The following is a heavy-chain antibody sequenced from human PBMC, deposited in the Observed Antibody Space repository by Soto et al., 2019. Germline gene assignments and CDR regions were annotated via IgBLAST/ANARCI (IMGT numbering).Heavy chain of an antibody. CDR1: GFTFSNFA. J-gene: IGHJ4*02. D-gene: IGHD6-13*01. V-gene: IGHV3-23*01. Sequence: QPVGSLRLSCAASGFTFSNFALNWVRQAPGKGLEWVSTISASGKSTYYADSVRGRFTISRDNSGNMLFLQMNGLGADDTAVYYCAKDVAATLWGQGALVTVSS. CDR3: AKDVAATL. CDR2: ISASGKST.